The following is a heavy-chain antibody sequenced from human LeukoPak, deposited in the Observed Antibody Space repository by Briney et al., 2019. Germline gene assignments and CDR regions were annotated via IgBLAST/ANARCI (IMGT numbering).Heavy chain of an antibody. Sequence: GESLKISCKGSGYSFTSYWIGWVRQMPGKGLEWMGIIYPGDSDTRYSPSFQGQVTISADKSISTAYLQWSSLKASDTAMYYCARLVPHRYCSSTSCYPDYWGQGTLVTVSS. CDR2: IYPGDSDT. CDR1: GYSFTSYW. V-gene: IGHV5-51*01. CDR3: ARLVPHRYCSSTSCYPDY. J-gene: IGHJ4*02. D-gene: IGHD2-2*01.